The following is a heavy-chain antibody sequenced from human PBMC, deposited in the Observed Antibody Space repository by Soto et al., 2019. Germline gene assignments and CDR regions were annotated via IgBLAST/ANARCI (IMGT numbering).Heavy chain of an antibody. Sequence: PSETLSLTCTVSGGSISSGGYYWSWIRQHPGKGLEWIGYIYYSGSTNYNPSLKSRVTISVDTSKNQFSLKLSSVTAADTAVYYCAREPSRYYDFWSGYYGGWFDPWGQGTLVTVSS. CDR3: AREPSRYYDFWSGYYGGWFDP. D-gene: IGHD3-3*01. CDR1: GGSISSGGYY. V-gene: IGHV4-61*08. CDR2: IYYSGST. J-gene: IGHJ5*02.